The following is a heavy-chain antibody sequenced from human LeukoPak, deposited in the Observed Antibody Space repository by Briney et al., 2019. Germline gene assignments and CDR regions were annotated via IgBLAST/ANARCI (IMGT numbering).Heavy chain of an antibody. CDR2: ISYDGSNK. D-gene: IGHD6-19*01. CDR1: GFTFSSYG. Sequence: GRSLRLSCAASGFTFSSYGMHWVRQAPGKGLEWVAVISYDGSNKYYADSVKGRFTIFRDNSKNTLYLQMNSLRAEDTAVYYCAKDHGAVAGPGGFEYWGQGTLVTVSS. V-gene: IGHV3-30*18. J-gene: IGHJ4*02. CDR3: AKDHGAVAGPGGFEY.